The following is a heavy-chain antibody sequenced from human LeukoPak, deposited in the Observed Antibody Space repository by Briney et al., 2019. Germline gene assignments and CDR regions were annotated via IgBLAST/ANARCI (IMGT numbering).Heavy chain of an antibody. Sequence: PGGSLRLSCAASGFTFSSYWMSWGRQAPGKGLERVADIKEDGSDKYYVDSVKGRFTTSRDNAKNSLYLQMNSLRAEDTAVYYCARMRDGYMGRYYFDYWGQGTLVTVSS. V-gene: IGHV3-7*04. D-gene: IGHD5-24*01. CDR2: IKEDGSDK. CDR1: GFTFSSYW. J-gene: IGHJ4*02. CDR3: ARMRDGYMGRYYFDY.